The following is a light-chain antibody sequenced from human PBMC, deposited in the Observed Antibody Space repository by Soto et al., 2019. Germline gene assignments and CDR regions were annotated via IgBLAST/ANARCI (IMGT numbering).Light chain of an antibody. V-gene: IGLV2-14*01. J-gene: IGLJ2*01. CDR3: SSYTSSSTLDVV. CDR2: EVS. Sequence: QSVLTQPASVSGSPGQSITISCTGTSSDVGGYNYVSWYRQHPGKAPKLMIYEVSNRPSGVSNRFSGSKSGNTASLTISGLQAEDEADYYCSSYTSSSTLDVVFGGGTKVTVL. CDR1: SSDVGGYNY.